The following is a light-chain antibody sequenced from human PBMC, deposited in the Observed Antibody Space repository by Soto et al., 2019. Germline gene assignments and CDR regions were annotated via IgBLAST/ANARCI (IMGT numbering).Light chain of an antibody. CDR3: QHYGTSPYT. Sequence: EIVLPQSPGTLSLSPGERATLSCRASQSFRGLLAWYQQKPGQAPRLLIYGASSRATGIPDRFSGSGSGTDFTLTISRLEPEDFAVYCCQHYGTSPYTVGQGTKVDIK. CDR2: GAS. J-gene: IGKJ2*01. CDR1: QSFRGL. V-gene: IGKV3-20*01.